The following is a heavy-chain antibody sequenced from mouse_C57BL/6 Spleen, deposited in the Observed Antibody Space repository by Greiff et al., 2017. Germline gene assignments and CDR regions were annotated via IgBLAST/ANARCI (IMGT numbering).Heavy chain of an antibody. V-gene: IGHV7-1*01. J-gene: IGHJ4*01. CDR3: ARDLTGYYAMDY. CDR1: GFTFSDFY. CDR2: SRNKANDYTT. D-gene: IGHD4-1*01. Sequence: EVHLVESGGGLVQSGRSLRLSCATSGFTFSDFYMEWVRQAPGKGLEWIAASRNKANDYTTEYSASVKGRFIVSRDTSQSILYLQMNALRAEDTAIYYCARDLTGYYAMDYWGQGTSVTVSS.